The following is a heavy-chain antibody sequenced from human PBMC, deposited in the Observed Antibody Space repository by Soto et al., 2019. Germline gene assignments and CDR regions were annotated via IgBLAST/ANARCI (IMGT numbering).Heavy chain of an antibody. J-gene: IGHJ1*01. V-gene: IGHV3-23*01. Sequence: GGSLRLSCAASGFTFSSYAMSWVRQAPGKGLEWVSAISGSGGSTYYADSVKGRFTISRDNSKNTLYLQMNSLRAEDTAVYYCAKDFSSGWYGIGAEYFQHWGQGTLVTVSS. CDR1: GFTFSSYA. CDR3: AKDFSSGWYGIGAEYFQH. CDR2: ISGSGGST. D-gene: IGHD6-19*01.